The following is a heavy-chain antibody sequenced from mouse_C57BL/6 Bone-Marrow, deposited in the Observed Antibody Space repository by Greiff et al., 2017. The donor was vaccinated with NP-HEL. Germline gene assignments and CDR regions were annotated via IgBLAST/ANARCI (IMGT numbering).Heavy chain of an antibody. V-gene: IGHV1-82*01. Sequence: VQLQQSGPELVKPGASVKISCKASGYAFSSSWMNWVKQRPGKGLEWIGRIYPGDGDTNYNGKFKGKATLTVDKSSSTAYMQLSSLTSEDSAVYYCAMGGDYWGQGTSVTVSS. CDR2: IYPGDGDT. J-gene: IGHJ4*01. CDR3: AMGGDY. CDR1: GYAFSSSW.